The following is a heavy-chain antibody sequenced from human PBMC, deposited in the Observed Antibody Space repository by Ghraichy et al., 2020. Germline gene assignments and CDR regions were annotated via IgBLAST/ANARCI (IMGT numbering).Heavy chain of an antibody. CDR2: IYYTGTT. J-gene: IGHJ5*02. D-gene: IGHD3-16*01. CDR1: GGSINNYY. Sequence: SETLSLTCSVSGGSINNYYWSWIRQPPGKGLEWLGSIYYTGTTNYNPSLKSRVTISVDTSRKQFSLNLNSVTAADTAVYYCARKGDSLTWDRWFHPWGQGILVTVSS. CDR3: ARKGDSLTWDRWFHP. V-gene: IGHV4-59*01.